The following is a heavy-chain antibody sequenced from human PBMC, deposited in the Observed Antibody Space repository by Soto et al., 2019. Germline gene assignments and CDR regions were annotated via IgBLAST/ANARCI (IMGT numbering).Heavy chain of an antibody. CDR2: ISGSGGST. Sequence: GGSLRLSCAASGFTFSSYAMSWVRQAPGKGLEWVSAISGSGGSTYYADSVKGRFTISRDNSKNTLYLQMNSLRAEDTAVYYCAKPVNIKRPTFCSSTSCQPPEVDYWGQGTLVTVSS. CDR1: GFTFSSYA. D-gene: IGHD2-2*01. J-gene: IGHJ4*02. V-gene: IGHV3-23*01. CDR3: AKPVNIKRPTFCSSTSCQPPEVDY.